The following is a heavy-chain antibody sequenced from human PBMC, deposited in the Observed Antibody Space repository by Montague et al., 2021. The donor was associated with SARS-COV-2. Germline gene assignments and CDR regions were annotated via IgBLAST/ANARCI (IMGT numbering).Heavy chain of an antibody. CDR2: IFENGDT. Sequence: SETLSLTCTVSGVAISYGDWSWIRQPPGKGLEWIVTIFENGDTDXNPSLKSRVTVSEDTSQNQFSLRLGSVAAADTALYYCARYYERSWDVWGQGTTVTVSS. CDR3: ARYYERSWDV. J-gene: IGHJ6*02. D-gene: IGHD3-16*01. CDR1: GVAISYGD. V-gene: IGHV4-4*09.